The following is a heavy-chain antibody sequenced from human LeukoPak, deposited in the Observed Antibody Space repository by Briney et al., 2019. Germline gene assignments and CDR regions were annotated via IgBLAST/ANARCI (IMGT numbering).Heavy chain of an antibody. CDR3: ARALRWLQLKDAFDY. V-gene: IGHV4-39*07. Sequence: SETLSLTCTVSGGSISSSSYYWGWIRQPPGKGLEWIGSIYYSGSTYYNPSLKSRVTISVDTSKNQFSLKLSSVTAADTAVYYCARALRWLQLKDAFDYWGQGTLVTVSS. CDR2: IYYSGST. J-gene: IGHJ4*02. D-gene: IGHD5-24*01. CDR1: GGSISSSSYY.